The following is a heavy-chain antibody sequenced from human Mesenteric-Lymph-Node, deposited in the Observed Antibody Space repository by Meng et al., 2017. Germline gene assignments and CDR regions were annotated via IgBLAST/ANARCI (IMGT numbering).Heavy chain of an antibody. CDR1: AFTFSSYS. J-gene: IGHJ4*02. V-gene: IGHV3-21*04. Sequence: GGSLRLSCAASAFTFSSYSMNWVRQAPGKGLEWVSAISSSSSDIYYADSVKGRFTISRDNAKNSLYLQRNSLRAEDTAIYYCTRSWDGISWYPDFDYWGQGTLVTVSS. D-gene: IGHD6-13*01. CDR3: TRSWDGISWYPDFDY. CDR2: ISSSSSDI.